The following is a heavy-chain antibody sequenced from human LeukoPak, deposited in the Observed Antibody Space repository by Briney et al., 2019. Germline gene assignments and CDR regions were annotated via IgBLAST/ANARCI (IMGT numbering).Heavy chain of an antibody. D-gene: IGHD6-19*01. Sequence: SETLSLTCTVSGGSISSSSYYWGWIRQPPGKGPEWIGSIYYSGSTYYNPSLKSRVTISVDTSKNQFSLKLSSVTAADTAVYYCARSPREQWLVLGAFDIWGQGTMVTVSS. CDR1: GGSISSSSYY. J-gene: IGHJ3*02. V-gene: IGHV4-39*01. CDR3: ARSPREQWLVLGAFDI. CDR2: IYYSGST.